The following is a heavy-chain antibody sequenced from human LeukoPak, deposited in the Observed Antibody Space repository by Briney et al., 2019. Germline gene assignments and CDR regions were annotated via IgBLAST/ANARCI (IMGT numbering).Heavy chain of an antibody. CDR1: GGSISSSNYY. D-gene: IGHD6-6*01. CDR3: ARLRDSRSYYFDY. V-gene: IGHV4-39*01. CDR2: VYHSGST. Sequence: SETLSLTCTVSGGSISSSNYYWGWIRQPPGKGLEWIGSVYHSGSTYYTPSLKSRVTISVDTSKNQFSLQLSSVTAADTAVYYCARLRDSRSYYFDYWGQRILVTVSS. J-gene: IGHJ4*02.